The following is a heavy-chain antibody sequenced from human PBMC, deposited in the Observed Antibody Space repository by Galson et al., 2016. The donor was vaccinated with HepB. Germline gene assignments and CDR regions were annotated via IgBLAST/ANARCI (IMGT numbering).Heavy chain of an antibody. Sequence: SLRLSCAASGFTFSCYWMSWVRQAPGKGLEWVANINQYGSEKNYVDSVKGRFTISRDNAKNSLYLQMNSLRAEDTAVYYCARETGDYYDSRGYYSNNWFDPWGQGTLVTVSS. CDR3: ARETGDYYDSRGYYSNNWFDP. CDR1: GFTFSCYW. CDR2: INQYGSEK. J-gene: IGHJ5*02. D-gene: IGHD3-22*01. V-gene: IGHV3-7*01.